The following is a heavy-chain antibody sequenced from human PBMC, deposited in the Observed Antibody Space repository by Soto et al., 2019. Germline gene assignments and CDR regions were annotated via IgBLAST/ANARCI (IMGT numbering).Heavy chain of an antibody. Sequence: QVQLVQSGAEVKKPGASVKVSCKASGDTFTDYYIHWVRQAPGQGLEWMGTVNPSGGHTTYAKHSLHRMTMTRKTSTSHLSVALTSLTSADTALYYWARRGHVVVITAAFDSWGQGTL. J-gene: IGHJ5*01. V-gene: IGHV1-46*01. CDR2: VNPSGGHT. D-gene: IGHD2-21*01. CDR1: GDTFTDYY. CDR3: ARRGHVVVITAAFDS.